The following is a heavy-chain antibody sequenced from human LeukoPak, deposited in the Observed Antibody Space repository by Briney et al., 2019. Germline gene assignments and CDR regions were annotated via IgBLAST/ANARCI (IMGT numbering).Heavy chain of an antibody. CDR1: RASITSPGYY. J-gene: IGHJ4*02. CDR3: ARDRMDTALAFFFDY. V-gene: IGHV4-31*03. CDR2: MFYNGTT. D-gene: IGHD5-18*01. Sequence: PSQTLSLTCSVSRASITSPGYYWTWIRQYPGKGLEWIGNMFYNGTTYYNPSFKGRVTVSGDTSKNQFPLNLNSVTAADTAVYYCARDRMDTALAFFFDYWGQGTLVTVSS.